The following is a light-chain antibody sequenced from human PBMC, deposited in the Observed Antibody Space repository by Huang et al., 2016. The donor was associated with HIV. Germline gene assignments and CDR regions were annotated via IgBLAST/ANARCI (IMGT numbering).Light chain of an antibody. CDR2: GSS. Sequence: VMTQSPATLSVSPGEGATLFCRASPSLSTNVAWSQQKPGQPPRPLIYGSSTRATGVPDRFSGSGSGTDFTLTISSLQTEDFAVYYCQQYDDWPPVTFGPGTKVDLK. J-gene: IGKJ3*01. CDR1: PSLSTN. V-gene: IGKV3-15*01. CDR3: QQYDDWPPVT.